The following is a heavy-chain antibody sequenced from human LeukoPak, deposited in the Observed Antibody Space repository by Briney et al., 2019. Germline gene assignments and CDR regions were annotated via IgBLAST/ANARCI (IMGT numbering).Heavy chain of an antibody. J-gene: IGHJ4*02. CDR1: IESFSGYY. CDR2: INHSGST. V-gene: IGHV4-34*01. D-gene: IGHD2-21*02. CDR3: ARDRGDLSIDF. Sequence: PSETLSLTRAVYIESFSGYYWTGIRQPPGKGLEWIGEINHSGSTNYNPSLKRRVTISADTSKNQFSLTLSSVTAADTAMYYCARDRGDLSIDFWGQGNLVTVSS.